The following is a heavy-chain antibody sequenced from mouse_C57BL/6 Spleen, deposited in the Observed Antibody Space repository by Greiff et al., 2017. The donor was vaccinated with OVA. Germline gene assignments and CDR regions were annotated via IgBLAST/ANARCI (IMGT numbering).Heavy chain of an antibody. J-gene: IGHJ3*01. D-gene: IGHD1-1*01. CDR1: GFTFSSYA. Sequence: EVKLMESGGGLVKPGGSLKLSCAASGFTFSSYAMSWVRQTPEKRLEWVATISDGGSYTYYPDNVKGRFTISRDNAKNNLYLQMSHLKSEDTAMYYCAGERRGGQLRGETWFAYWGQGTLVTVSA. CDR2: ISDGGSYT. CDR3: AGERRGGQLRGETWFAY. V-gene: IGHV5-4*01.